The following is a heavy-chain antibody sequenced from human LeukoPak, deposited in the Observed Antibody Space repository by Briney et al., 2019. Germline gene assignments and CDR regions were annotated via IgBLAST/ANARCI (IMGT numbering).Heavy chain of an antibody. Sequence: PSETLSLTCAVYGGSFSDYYWRWLRLPPGEGLECIGEINHSGSTNYNPSLKSRVTISLDTSKNQFTLKLSSETAADTAVYYCARDPIAAAATGGDDWGQGTLVTVAS. CDR2: INHSGST. CDR1: GGSFSDYY. V-gene: IGHV4-34*01. CDR3: ARDPIAAAATGGDD. J-gene: IGHJ4*02. D-gene: IGHD6-13*01.